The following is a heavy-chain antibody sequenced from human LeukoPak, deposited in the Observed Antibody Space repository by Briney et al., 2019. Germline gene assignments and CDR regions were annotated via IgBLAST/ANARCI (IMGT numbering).Heavy chain of an antibody. CDR1: GFTFSSYS. D-gene: IGHD6-6*01. Sequence: QPGGSLRLSCAASGFTFSSYSMHWVRQAPGKGLEWVAFIRYDGSNKYYADSVKGRFTISRDNSKNTLYLQMNSLRAEDTAVYYCAKPTNPHSSSSLLDPWGQGTLVTVSS. V-gene: IGHV3-30*02. CDR2: IRYDGSNK. CDR3: AKPTNPHSSSSLLDP. J-gene: IGHJ5*02.